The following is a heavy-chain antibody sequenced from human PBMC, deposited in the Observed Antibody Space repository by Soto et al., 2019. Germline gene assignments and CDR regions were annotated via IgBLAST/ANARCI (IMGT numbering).Heavy chain of an antibody. CDR2: IWYDGSNK. CDR3: ARDPMTTVTTLPDY. D-gene: IGHD4-17*01. J-gene: IGHJ4*02. CDR1: GFTFSSYG. V-gene: IGHV3-33*01. Sequence: QVQLVESGGGVVQPGRSLRLSCAASGFTFSSYGMHWVRQAPGKGLEWVAVIWYDGSNKYYADSVKGRITISRDNSKNTLYLQINSLRAEDTAVYYCARDPMTTVTTLPDYWGQGTLVTVSS.